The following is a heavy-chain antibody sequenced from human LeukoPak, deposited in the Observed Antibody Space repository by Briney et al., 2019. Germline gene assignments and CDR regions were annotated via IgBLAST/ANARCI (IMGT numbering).Heavy chain of an antibody. Sequence: PSETLSLTCTVSGYSISSGYYWGWIRQPPGKGLEWIGRIYTSGSTNYSPSLKSRVTISVDTSKNQFSLKLSSVTAADTAVYYCARSGPVVVITRSFDYWGQGTLVTVSS. D-gene: IGHD3-22*01. CDR2: IYTSGST. CDR1: GYSISSGYY. V-gene: IGHV4-38-2*02. CDR3: ARSGPVVVITRSFDY. J-gene: IGHJ4*02.